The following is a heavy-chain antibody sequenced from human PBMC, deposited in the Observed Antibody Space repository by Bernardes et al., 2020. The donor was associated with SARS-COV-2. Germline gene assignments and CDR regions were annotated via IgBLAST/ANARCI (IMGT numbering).Heavy chain of an antibody. D-gene: IGHD3-22*01. Sequence: SETLSLTCTVSGGSISSSSYYWGWIRQPPGKGLEWIGSIYYSGSTYYNPSLKSRVTISVDTSKNQFSLKLSSVTAADTAVYYCARCVADYYDSSGDYYYYYGMDVWGQGTLVTVSS. V-gene: IGHV4-39*01. CDR1: GGSISSSSYY. J-gene: IGHJ6*02. CDR3: ARCVADYYDSSGDYYYYYGMDV. CDR2: IYYSGST.